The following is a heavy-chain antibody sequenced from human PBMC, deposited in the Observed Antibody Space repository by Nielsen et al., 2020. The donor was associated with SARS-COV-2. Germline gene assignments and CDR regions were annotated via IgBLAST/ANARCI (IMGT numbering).Heavy chain of an antibody. Sequence: WVRQAPGQGLEWMGGIIPIFGTANYAQKFQGRVTITADKSTSTAYMELSSLRAEDTAVYYCARGRYCSSTSCSRSGMDVWGQGTTVTVSS. CDR2: IIPIFGTA. J-gene: IGHJ6*02. D-gene: IGHD2-2*01. CDR3: ARGRYCSSTSCSRSGMDV. V-gene: IGHV1-69*06.